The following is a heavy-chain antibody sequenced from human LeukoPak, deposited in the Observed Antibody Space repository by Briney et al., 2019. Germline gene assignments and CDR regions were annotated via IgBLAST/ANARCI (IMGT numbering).Heavy chain of an antibody. CDR2: IGPSGSTI. V-gene: IGHV3-48*04. CDR1: GFSFSDYD. D-gene: IGHD1-26*01. J-gene: IGHJ4*02. Sequence: GGSLRLSCAASGFSFSDYDMNWVRQAPGEGLEWVSYIGPSGSTIFYADSVKGRFTVSRDNAKKSLYLQMDSLRADDTAVYYCARNLVGAGVGQLFDYWGQGTLVTVSS. CDR3: ARNLVGAGVGQLFDY.